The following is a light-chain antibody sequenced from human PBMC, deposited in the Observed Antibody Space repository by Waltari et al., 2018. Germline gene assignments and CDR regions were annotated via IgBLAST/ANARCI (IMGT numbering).Light chain of an antibody. J-gene: IGLJ3*02. CDR3: CLYTDIYTNWV. CDR1: RTDVGEYNF. Sequence: QSPLTHPRAASGSPGPSVTISCTGIRTDVGEYNFVSCYQQHPGKAPKLMIYDVTTRPSGVPDRLSGSKSGNTASLTISGLQAEDEADYYCCLYTDIYTNWVFGGGTKLTVL. V-gene: IGLV2-11*01. CDR2: DVT.